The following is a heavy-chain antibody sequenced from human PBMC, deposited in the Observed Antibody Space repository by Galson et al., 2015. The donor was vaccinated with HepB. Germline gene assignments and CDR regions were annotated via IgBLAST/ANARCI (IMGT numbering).Heavy chain of an antibody. V-gene: IGHV3-21*01. CDR1: GFTFSIYS. Sequence: SLRLSCAASGFTFSIYSMNWVRQAPGKGLEWVSSVSSSSSYIYYADSVEGRFTISRDNAKNSLYLQMNSLRAEDTAVYYCARDRVDYDFLISYDYYMDVWGKGTTVTVSS. J-gene: IGHJ6*03. CDR3: ARDRVDYDFLISYDYYMDV. CDR2: VSSSSSYI. D-gene: IGHD3-9*01.